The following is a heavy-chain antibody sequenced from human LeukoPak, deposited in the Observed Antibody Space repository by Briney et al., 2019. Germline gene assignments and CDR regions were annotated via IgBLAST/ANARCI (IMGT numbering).Heavy chain of an antibody. J-gene: IGHJ6*02. Sequence: PGRSLRLSCAASGFTFSSYGMHWVRQAPGKGLEWVALISSDEINKNYVDSVKGRFTISRDNSKNTLFLQMNSLRAEDTAVYYCARDKGIGRYGMDVWGQGTTVTVSS. CDR3: ARDKGIGRYGMDV. D-gene: IGHD1-1*01. CDR2: ISSDEINK. CDR1: GFTFSSYG. V-gene: IGHV3-30*03.